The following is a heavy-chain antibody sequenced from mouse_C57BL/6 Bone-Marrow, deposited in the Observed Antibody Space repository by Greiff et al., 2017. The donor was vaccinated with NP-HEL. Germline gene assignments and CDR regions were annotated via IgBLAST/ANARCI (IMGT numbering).Heavy chain of an antibody. CDR1: GFTFSSYG. J-gene: IGHJ3*01. D-gene: IGHD2-3*01. CDR2: ISSGGSYT. CDR3: ARRPMMVTTCAY. Sequence: EVQLVESGGDLVKPGGSLKLSCAASGFTFSSYGMSWVRQTPDKRLEWVATISSGGSYTYYPDSVKGRFTISRDNAKNTLYLQMSSLKSEDTAMYYWARRPMMVTTCAYWGQGTLVTVSA. V-gene: IGHV5-6*01.